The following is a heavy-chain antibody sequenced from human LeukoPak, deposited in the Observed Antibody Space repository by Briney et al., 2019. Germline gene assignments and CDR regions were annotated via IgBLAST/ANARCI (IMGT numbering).Heavy chain of an antibody. D-gene: IGHD4-17*01. CDR1: GFTFSSYS. Sequence: GGSLRLSCAASGFTFSSYSMNWVRQAPGKGLEWVSSISSSSSYIYYADSVKGRFTISRDNAKNSLYLQMNSLRAEDTAVYYCARALTTVTTNLGFDYWGQGTLVTVSS. J-gene: IGHJ4*02. CDR3: ARALTTVTTNLGFDY. CDR2: ISSSSSYI. V-gene: IGHV3-21*01.